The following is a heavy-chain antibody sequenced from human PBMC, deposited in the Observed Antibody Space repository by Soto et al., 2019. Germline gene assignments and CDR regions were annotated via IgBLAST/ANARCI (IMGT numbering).Heavy chain of an antibody. CDR3: ARVGAVAALHYYYGMDV. D-gene: IGHD6-19*01. CDR2: IIPIFGTA. Sequence: QVQLVQSGAEVKKPGSSVKVSCKASGGTFSSYAISWVRQAPGQGLEWMGGIIPIFGTANYAQKFQGRVTITADESTSTAYMELSSLRSEDTAVYYCARVGAVAALHYYYGMDVWGQGTTVTVSS. J-gene: IGHJ6*02. CDR1: GGTFSSYA. V-gene: IGHV1-69*01.